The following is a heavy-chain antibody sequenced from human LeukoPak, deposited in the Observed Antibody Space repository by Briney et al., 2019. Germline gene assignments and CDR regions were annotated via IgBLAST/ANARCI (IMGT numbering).Heavy chain of an antibody. D-gene: IGHD3-10*01. Sequence: SETLSLTCAVYGGSFSGYYWSWIRQPPGKGLEWIGEINHSGSTNYNPSLKSRVTISVDTSKNQFSLKLSSVTAADTAVYYWVSTAAYGSGSGWGQGTLVTVSS. V-gene: IGHV4-34*01. CDR2: INHSGST. CDR1: GGSFSGYY. J-gene: IGHJ4*02. CDR3: VSTAAYGSGSG.